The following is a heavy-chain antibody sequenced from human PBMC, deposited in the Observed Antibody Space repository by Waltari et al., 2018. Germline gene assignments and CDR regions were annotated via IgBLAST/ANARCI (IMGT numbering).Heavy chain of an antibody. Sequence: QVQLQQWGAGLLKPSETLSLTCAVYGGSFSGYYWSWIRQPPGKGLEWIGEINHNGITNYNPSLKSRVTISVDTSKNQFSLKLSSVTAADTAVYYCARGPGLYRPYYYYGMDVWGQGTTVTVSS. J-gene: IGHJ6*02. D-gene: IGHD3-16*02. CDR2: INHNGIT. V-gene: IGHV4-34*01. CDR3: ARGPGLYRPYYYYGMDV. CDR1: GGSFSGYY.